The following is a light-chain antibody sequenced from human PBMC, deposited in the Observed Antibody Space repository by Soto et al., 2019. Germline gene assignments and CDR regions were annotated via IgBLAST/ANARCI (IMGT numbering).Light chain of an antibody. CDR1: QSVSSY. Sequence: EIVLTQSPATLSLSPGERATLSCRASQSVSSYLAWYQQKPGQAPRLLIYDASNRATGIPARFSGSGSGTDFTLTISSLQPEDFATYYCQQSYSTLIGFGQGTRLEIK. J-gene: IGKJ5*01. CDR2: DAS. V-gene: IGKV3-11*01. CDR3: QQSYSTLIG.